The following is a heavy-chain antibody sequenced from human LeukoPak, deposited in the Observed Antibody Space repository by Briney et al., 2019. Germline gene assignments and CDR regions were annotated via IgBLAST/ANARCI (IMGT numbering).Heavy chain of an antibody. CDR1: GFTFSTYA. J-gene: IGHJ4*02. CDR3: AREMTMVTEFDY. Sequence: PGRSLRLSCAASGFTFSTYAMPWVRQPPGKRLEWVAVISYDASNEYYADSVKGRFTISRDNSQNTLYLQMNSLRPEDTAVYYCAREMTMVTEFDYWGQGTLVTVSS. V-gene: IGHV3-30-3*01. D-gene: IGHD4/OR15-4a*01. CDR2: ISYDASNE.